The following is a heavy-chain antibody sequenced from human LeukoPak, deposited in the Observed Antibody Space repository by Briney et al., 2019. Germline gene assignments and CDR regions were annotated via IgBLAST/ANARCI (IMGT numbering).Heavy chain of an antibody. J-gene: IGHJ4*02. CDR3: AREGWFGELEY. D-gene: IGHD3-10*01. V-gene: IGHV3-7*05. CDR2: IKQDGSEK. Sequence: GGSLRLSCAASGLIFSRYWMSWVCQAPGKGLEWVANIKQDGSEKYYVDSVKGRFTISRDNAKNSLYLQMNSLRAEDTAVYYCAREGWFGELEYWGQGTLLTVSS. CDR1: GLIFSRYW.